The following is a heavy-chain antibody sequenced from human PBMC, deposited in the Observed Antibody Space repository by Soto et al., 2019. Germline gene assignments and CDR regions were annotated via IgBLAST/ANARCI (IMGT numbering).Heavy chain of an antibody. CDR3: ANLPAATPYYYYGMDV. Sequence: GGSLRLSCAASGFTFSSYAMSWVRQAPGEGLEWVSAISGSGGSTYYADSVKGRFTISRDNSKNTLYLQMNSLRAEDTAVYYCANLPAATPYYYYGMDVWGQGTTVTVSS. CDR2: ISGSGGST. CDR1: GFTFSSYA. V-gene: IGHV3-23*01. J-gene: IGHJ6*02. D-gene: IGHD2-2*01.